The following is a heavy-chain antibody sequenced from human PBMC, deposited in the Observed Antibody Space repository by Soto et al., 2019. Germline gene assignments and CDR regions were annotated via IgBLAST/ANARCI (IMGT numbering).Heavy chain of an antibody. J-gene: IGHJ5*02. CDR3: SDLGTWFVP. Sequence: GGSLRLSCAASGFTFSSYSMNWVRQAPGKGLEWVSYISSSSSTIYYADSVKGRFTISRDESTNSLFLHMTSLKTEDTAVYYCSDLGTWFVPWGQGTLVTVSS. CDR1: GFTFSSYS. V-gene: IGHV3-48*01. CDR2: ISSSSSTI.